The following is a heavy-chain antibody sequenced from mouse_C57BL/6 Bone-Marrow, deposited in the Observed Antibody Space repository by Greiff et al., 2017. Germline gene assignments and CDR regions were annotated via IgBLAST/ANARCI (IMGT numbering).Heavy chain of an antibody. J-gene: IGHJ1*03. V-gene: IGHV7-1*01. CDR2: SRNKANDYTT. CDR3: ARDADWDWYFDV. D-gene: IGHD4-1*01. Sequence: EVKVVESGGGLVQSGRSLRLSCATSGFTFSDFYMEWVRQAPGKGLEWIAASRNKANDYTTEYSASVKGRFIVSRDTSQSILYLQMNALRAEDTAIYYCARDADWDWYFDVWGKGTTVTVSS. CDR1: GFTFSDFY.